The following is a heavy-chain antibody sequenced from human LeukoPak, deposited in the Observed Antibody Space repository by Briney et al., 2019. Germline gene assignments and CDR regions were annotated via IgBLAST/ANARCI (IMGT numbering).Heavy chain of an antibody. D-gene: IGHD1-26*01. CDR3: ARVSRSGTYSWFDY. Sequence: PGGSLRLSCAASGFTFSSYAMSWVRQAPGKGLEWVSAISASGGSTYYADSVKGRFTISRDNSQNTLYLQVSSLRAEDAAIYYCARVSRSGTYSWFDYWGQGTQVTVSS. CDR1: GFTFSSYA. J-gene: IGHJ4*02. V-gene: IGHV3-23*01. CDR2: ISASGGST.